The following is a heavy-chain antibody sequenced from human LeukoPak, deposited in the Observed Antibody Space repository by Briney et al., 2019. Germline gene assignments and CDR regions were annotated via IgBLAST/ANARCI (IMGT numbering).Heavy chain of an antibody. CDR2: IYTSGST. CDR3: ARDGRYGYNWFDP. D-gene: IGHD1-26*01. V-gene: IGHV4-4*07. CDR1: GGPVSSYY. J-gene: IGHJ5*02. Sequence: SETLSLTCTVSGGPVSSYYWSWIRQPAGKGLEWIGRIYTSGSTNYNPSLKSRVTISVDKSKNQFSLKLSSVTAADTAVYYCARDGRYGYNWFDPWGQGTLVTVSS.